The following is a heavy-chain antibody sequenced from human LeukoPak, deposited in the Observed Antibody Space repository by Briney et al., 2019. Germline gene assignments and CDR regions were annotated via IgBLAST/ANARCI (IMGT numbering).Heavy chain of an antibody. CDR1: GDSVSSNSAA. CDR3: ARDLYDFWSGYYSNAPYYYYYMDV. CDR2: TYYRSKWYN. J-gene: IGHJ6*03. V-gene: IGHV6-1*01. D-gene: IGHD3-3*01. Sequence: SQTLSLTCAISGDSVSSNSAAWNWIRQSPSRGLEWLGRTYYRSKWYNDYAVSVKSRITINPDTSKNQFSLQLNSVTPEDTAVYYCARDLYDFWSGYYSNAPYYYYYMDVWGKGTTVTVSS.